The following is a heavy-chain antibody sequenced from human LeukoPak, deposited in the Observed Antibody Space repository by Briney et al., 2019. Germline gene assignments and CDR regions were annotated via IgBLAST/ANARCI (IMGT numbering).Heavy chain of an antibody. V-gene: IGHV3-23*01. J-gene: IGHJ4*02. D-gene: IGHD6-13*01. CDR3: AKDFLTKQLPQGELDY. Sequence: GGSLRLSCAASGFTFSSYAMSWVRQAPGKGLEWVSGISGSGGSTYYADSVKGRFTISRDNSKNTLYLQMNSLRAEDTAVYYCAKDFLTKQLPQGELDYWGQGTLVTVSS. CDR2: ISGSGGST. CDR1: GFTFSSYA.